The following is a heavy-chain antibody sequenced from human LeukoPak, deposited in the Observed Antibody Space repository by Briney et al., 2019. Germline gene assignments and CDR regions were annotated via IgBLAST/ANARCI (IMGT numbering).Heavy chain of an antibody. Sequence: RPGGSLRLSCTASGFTFGDYAMSWFRQAPGKGLEWVGFIRSKAYGGTTEYAASVKGRFTISRDDSKSIACLQMNSLKTEDTAVYYCTRDRDYVWGSYRYTTYWGQGTLVTVSS. CDR2: IRSKAYGGTT. D-gene: IGHD3-16*02. J-gene: IGHJ4*02. V-gene: IGHV3-49*03. CDR3: TRDRDYVWGSYRYTTY. CDR1: GFTFGDYA.